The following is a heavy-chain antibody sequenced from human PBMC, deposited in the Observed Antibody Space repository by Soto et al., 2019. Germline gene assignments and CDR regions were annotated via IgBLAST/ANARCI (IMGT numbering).Heavy chain of an antibody. Sequence: EVRLLESGGALVQPGGSLRLSCAASGFTFSSYAMSWVRQAPGKGLEWVSAISASGGSADYADSVKGRFTISRDNSKNTLYLQMNSLRAEDTAVYYCAKDARSGWNFDYWGQGTLVTVSS. V-gene: IGHV3-23*01. CDR3: AKDARSGWNFDY. CDR1: GFTFSSYA. J-gene: IGHJ4*02. D-gene: IGHD6-19*01. CDR2: ISASGGSA.